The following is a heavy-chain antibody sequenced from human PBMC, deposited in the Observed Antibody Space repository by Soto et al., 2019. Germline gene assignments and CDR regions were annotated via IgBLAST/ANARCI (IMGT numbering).Heavy chain of an antibody. D-gene: IGHD3-10*01. V-gene: IGHV3-7*01. J-gene: IGHJ6*02. CDR2: IKQDGSEK. CDR3: ARDAGFGYYYGMDV. CDR1: GFTFSSYW. Sequence: PGGSLRLSCAASGFTFSSYWMSWVRQAPGKGLEWVANIKQDGSEKYYVDSVKGRFTISRDDAKNSLYLQMNSLRAEDTAAYYCARDAGFGYYYGMDVWGQGTTVTVSS.